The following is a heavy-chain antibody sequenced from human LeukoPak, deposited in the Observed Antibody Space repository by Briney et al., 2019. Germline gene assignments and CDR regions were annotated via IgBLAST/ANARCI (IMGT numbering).Heavy chain of an antibody. J-gene: IGHJ3*02. Sequence: SETLSLTCTVSGGSVSSGSYYWSWIRQPPGKELEWIGYIYYSGSTNSNPSLKSRVTISVDTSKSQFSLKLRSVTTADTALYYCTRSTNLEALDIWAKGQWSPSLQ. V-gene: IGHV4-61*01. CDR3: TRSTNLEALDI. CDR2: IYYSGST. D-gene: IGHD2-8*01. CDR1: GGSVSSGSYY.